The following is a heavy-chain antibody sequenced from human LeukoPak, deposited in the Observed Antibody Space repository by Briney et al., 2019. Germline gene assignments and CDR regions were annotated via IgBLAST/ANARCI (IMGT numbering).Heavy chain of an antibody. Sequence: SETLSLTCTVSGGSISSSSYYWGWIRQPPGKGLEWIGSIYYSGSTYYNPSLKSRVTISVDTSKNQFSLKLSSVTAADTAVYYCARDPIYYDSSVRDAFDIWGQGTMVTVSS. CDR1: GGSISSSSYY. CDR3: ARDPIYYDSSVRDAFDI. V-gene: IGHV4-39*07. J-gene: IGHJ3*02. CDR2: IYYSGST. D-gene: IGHD3-22*01.